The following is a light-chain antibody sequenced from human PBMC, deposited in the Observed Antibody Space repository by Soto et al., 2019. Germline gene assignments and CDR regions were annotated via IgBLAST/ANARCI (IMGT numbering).Light chain of an antibody. CDR2: AAS. Sequence: DIQMPQSPSSLSASLGDRFTITCRASQSISSYLNWYQQKPGKAPKLLIYAASSLQSGVPSRFSGSGSGTDFTLTISMLQPEDFATYYCQQSYCPPITFGQGTRLE. CDR1: QSISSY. V-gene: IGKV1-39*01. CDR3: QQSYCPPIT. J-gene: IGKJ5*01.